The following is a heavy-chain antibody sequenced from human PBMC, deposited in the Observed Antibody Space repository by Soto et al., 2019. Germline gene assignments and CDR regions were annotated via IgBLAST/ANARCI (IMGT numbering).Heavy chain of an antibody. Sequence: PGGSLSLFCAASGFIFRSYDIHWVRQGTGKGLEWVSGISTAGETYYRGSVRGRFTISRENAKNSLYLQMNSLGAEDTAVYYCARDAKGLLNVFDMWVKGKMVTVS. CDR2: ISTAGET. V-gene: IGHV3-13*01. CDR3: ARDAKGLLNVFDM. J-gene: IGHJ3*02. D-gene: IGHD2-21*02. CDR1: GFIFRSYD.